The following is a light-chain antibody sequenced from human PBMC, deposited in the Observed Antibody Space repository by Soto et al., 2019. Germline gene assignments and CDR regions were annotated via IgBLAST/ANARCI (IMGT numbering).Light chain of an antibody. CDR1: QSVSSSY. V-gene: IGKV3-20*01. CDR2: GAS. J-gene: IGKJ5*01. Sequence: EMVLTQSPGTLSLSPGEIATLSCRASQSVSSSYLAWYQQKPGQAPRRLIYGASSRATGIPDRFSGSGSGIDFPLTISRLEPEDFAVYYCQQYCSSPITFGQGPRLEIK. CDR3: QQYCSSPIT.